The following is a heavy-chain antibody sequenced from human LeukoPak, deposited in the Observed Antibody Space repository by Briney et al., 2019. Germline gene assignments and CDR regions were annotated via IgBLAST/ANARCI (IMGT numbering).Heavy chain of an antibody. CDR1: GFTFSSYG. J-gene: IGHJ5*02. CDR2: ISYDGSNK. D-gene: IGHD3-22*01. CDR3: ARGQYYYDSSGLDP. Sequence: GGSLRLSCAASGFTFSSYGMHWVRQAPGKGLEWVAVISYDGSNKYYADSVKGRFTISRDNSKNTLYLQMNSLRAEDTAVYYCARGQYYYDSSGLDPWGQGTLVTVSS. V-gene: IGHV3-30*19.